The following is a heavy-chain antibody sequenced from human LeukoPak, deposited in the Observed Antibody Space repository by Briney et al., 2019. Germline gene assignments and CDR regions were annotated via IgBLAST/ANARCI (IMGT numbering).Heavy chain of an antibody. J-gene: IGHJ4*02. CDR3: ARETTPRYSSGPTFDY. CDR1: GGSISSYY. CDR2: IYTSGST. D-gene: IGHD6-19*01. V-gene: IGHV4-4*07. Sequence: SETLSLTCTVSGGSISSYYWSWIRQPAGKGLEWIGRIYTSGSTNYNPSLKSRVTMSVDTSKNQFSLKLSSVTAADTAVYYCARETTPRYSSGPTFDYWGQGTLVTVSS.